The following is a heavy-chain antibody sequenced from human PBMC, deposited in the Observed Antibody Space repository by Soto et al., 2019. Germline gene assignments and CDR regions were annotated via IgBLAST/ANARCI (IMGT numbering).Heavy chain of an antibody. J-gene: IGHJ4*02. Sequence: SQTRSRTCAISGDSVSIDSCGWNWIRQSPSRGLEWLGRTYYRSKWYNDYAVSVKSRITINPDTSKNQFSLQLNSVTPEDTAVYYCARDRRTLAAAGLYYFYYWGQGTLVTVSS. CDR2: TYYRSKWYN. CDR1: GDSVSIDSCG. V-gene: IGHV6-1*01. CDR3: ARDRRTLAAAGLYYFYY. D-gene: IGHD6-13*01.